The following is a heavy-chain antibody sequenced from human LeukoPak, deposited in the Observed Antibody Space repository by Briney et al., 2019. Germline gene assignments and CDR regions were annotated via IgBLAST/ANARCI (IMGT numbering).Heavy chain of an antibody. CDR1: GFTFSSYA. J-gene: IGHJ4*02. Sequence: GGSLRLSCAASGFTFSSYAMTWVRQAPGKGLQWVSAVSGSGGSTYYADSVKGRFTISRDNSKNTLYLQMNTLRAEDTAVYYCAREYGTGSYYYDYWGQGTLVTVSS. D-gene: IGHD3-10*01. CDR2: VSGSGGST. V-gene: IGHV3-23*01. CDR3: AREYGTGSYYYDY.